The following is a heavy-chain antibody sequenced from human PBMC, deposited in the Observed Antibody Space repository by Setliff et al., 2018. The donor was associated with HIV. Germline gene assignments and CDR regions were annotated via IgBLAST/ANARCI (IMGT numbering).Heavy chain of an antibody. D-gene: IGHD3-3*01. Sequence: GGSLRLSCVASGITFRSYAMTWVRQAPGKGLEWVSGISGSGERTYYADSVKGRFTISRDNSMNTLSLQMNSLRAEDTATYYCARGTDYDLWTYYYYMDVWGKGTTVTVSS. V-gene: IGHV3-23*01. CDR2: ISGSGERT. CDR3: ARGTDYDLWTYYYYMDV. CDR1: GITFRSYA. J-gene: IGHJ6*03.